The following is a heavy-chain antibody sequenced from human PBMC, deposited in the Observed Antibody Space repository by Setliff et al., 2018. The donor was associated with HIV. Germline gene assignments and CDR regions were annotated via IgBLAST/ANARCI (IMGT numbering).Heavy chain of an antibody. Sequence: GGSLRLSCAASGFTFSSYWVHWVRQTPGKGLMWVSRINTDGSDTSYADAVKGRFTISRDNAQDTLYLQMNSLRAEDTAMYYCARGGPYSSSSHTYDFWGQGTLVTVSS. J-gene: IGHJ4*02. CDR3: ARGGPYSSSSHTYDF. V-gene: IGHV3-74*01. CDR1: GFTFSSYW. D-gene: IGHD6-6*01. CDR2: INTDGSDT.